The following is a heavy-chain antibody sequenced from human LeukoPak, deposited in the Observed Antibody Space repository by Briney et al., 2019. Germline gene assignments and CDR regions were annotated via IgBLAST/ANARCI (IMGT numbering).Heavy chain of an antibody. CDR1: GGSFSGYY. CDR2: INHSGST. CDR3: ARRAGNYYYYYMDV. D-gene: IGHD6-19*01. Sequence: SETLSLTCAVYGGSFSGYYWSWIRQPPGKGLEWIGEINHSGSTNYNPSLKSRVTISVDTSKNQFSPKLSSVTAADTAVYYCARRAGNYYYYYMDVWGKGTTVTVSS. V-gene: IGHV4-34*01. J-gene: IGHJ6*03.